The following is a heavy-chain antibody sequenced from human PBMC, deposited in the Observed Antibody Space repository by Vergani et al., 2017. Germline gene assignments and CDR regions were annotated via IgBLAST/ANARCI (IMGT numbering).Heavy chain of an antibody. D-gene: IGHD2/OR15-2a*01. CDR1: GGSFSGYY. J-gene: IGHJ6*02. CDR3: ARSMFLLYPHYGMDV. CDR2: INHIGST. V-gene: IGHV4-34*01. Sequence: QVQLQQWGAGLLKPSETLSLTCAVYGGSFSGYYWSWIRQPPGKGLEWIGEINHIGSTNYNPSLKSRVTISVDTSKNQFSLKLSSVTAADTAVYYCARSMFLLYPHYGMDVWGQGTTVTVSS.